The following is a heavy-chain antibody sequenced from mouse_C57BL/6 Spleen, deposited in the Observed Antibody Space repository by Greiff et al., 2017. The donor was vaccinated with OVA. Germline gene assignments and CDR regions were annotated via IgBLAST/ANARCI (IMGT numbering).Heavy chain of an antibody. CDR1: GYTFTDYN. V-gene: IGHV1-22*01. D-gene: IGHD1-1*01. CDR2: INPNNGGT. CDR3: ARRWEFITTFPYYAMDY. J-gene: IGHJ4*01. Sequence: VQLKESGPELVKPGASVKMSCKASGYTFTDYNMHWVKQSHGKSLEWIGYINPNNGGTSYNQKFKGKATLTVNKSSSTAYMELRSLTSEDSAVYYCARRWEFITTFPYYAMDYWGQGTSVTVSS.